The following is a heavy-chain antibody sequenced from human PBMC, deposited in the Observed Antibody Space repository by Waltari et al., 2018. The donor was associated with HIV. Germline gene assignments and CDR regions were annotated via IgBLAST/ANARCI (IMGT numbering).Heavy chain of an antibody. J-gene: IGHJ5*02. Sequence: QVKPVESGGGVAQPGMSLSILCPPSGHSFIRSAILRVRQATGKGLEWVAVISYDGSNKYYADSVKGRFTISRDNSKNTLYLQMNSLRAEDTAVYYCAKDYFVVVTAAGPFDPWGQGTLVTVSS. CDR1: GHSFIRSA. CDR2: ISYDGSNK. V-gene: IGHV3-30*18. D-gene: IGHD2-21*02. CDR3: AKDYFVVVTAAGPFDP.